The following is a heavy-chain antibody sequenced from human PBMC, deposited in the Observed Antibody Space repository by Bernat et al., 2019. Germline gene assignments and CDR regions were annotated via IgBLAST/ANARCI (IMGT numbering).Heavy chain of an antibody. CDR3: ARGSGNYGHYYFDS. CDR2: ISSSGTYI. V-gene: IGHV3-21*01. CDR1: GFTFTCCS. D-gene: IGHD3-10*01. J-gene: IGHJ4*02. Sequence: EVQLVESGGGLVKPGGSLTLSCAASGFTFTCCSMNWVRQAPGKGLGWVPSISSSGTYIYYADSVKGRFTISRDNARNSLYLKMNSLRADDADVYYCARGSGNYGHYYFDSWGQGTLVTVSS.